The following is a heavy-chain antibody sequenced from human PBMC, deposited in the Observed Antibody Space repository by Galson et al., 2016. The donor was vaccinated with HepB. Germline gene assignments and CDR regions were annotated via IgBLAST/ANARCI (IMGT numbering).Heavy chain of an antibody. CDR3: VRPRGDSGWPTFFDN. V-gene: IGHV3-33*01. CDR2: IWSEGSRK. J-gene: IGHJ4*02. CDR1: GFTFSSYG. D-gene: IGHD5-12*01. Sequence: SLRLSCAASGFTFSSYGMHWVRQAPGKGLVVVAGIWSEGSRKRDAESGKGRFNISRDTSKNTLYLQMDSLRIEDTAVYYSVRPRGDSGWPTFFDNWGQGTLLTVSS.